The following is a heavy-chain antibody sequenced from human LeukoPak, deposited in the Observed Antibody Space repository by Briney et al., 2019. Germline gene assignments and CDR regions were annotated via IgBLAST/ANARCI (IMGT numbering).Heavy chain of an antibody. CDR2: ISRDSDIT. V-gene: IGHV3-48*01. CDR1: GFTFSRXX. CDR3: VRENDHCSSTSCFDY. Sequence: SGFTFSRXXXXXVRXXPGXXXXXXXXISRDSDITYYADSVRGRFTISRDNARNSLYLQMNSLRAEDTAVYYCVRENDHCSSTSCFDYWGQGTLVTVSS. J-gene: IGHJ4*02. D-gene: IGHD2-2*01.